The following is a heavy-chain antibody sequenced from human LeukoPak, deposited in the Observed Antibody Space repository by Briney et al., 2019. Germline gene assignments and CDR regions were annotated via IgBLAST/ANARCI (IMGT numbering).Heavy chain of an antibody. D-gene: IGHD2-2*01. Sequence: SETLSLTCTVSGGSISSYYWSWIRQPAGKGLEWIGRIYTSGSTNYNPSLKSRVTISVDTAKNQFSLKLSSVTAADTAVYYCAGEVLACSSTSCYDRNWFDPWGQGTLVTVSS. V-gene: IGHV4-4*07. CDR3: AGEVLACSSTSCYDRNWFDP. J-gene: IGHJ5*02. CDR2: IYTSGST. CDR1: GGSISSYY.